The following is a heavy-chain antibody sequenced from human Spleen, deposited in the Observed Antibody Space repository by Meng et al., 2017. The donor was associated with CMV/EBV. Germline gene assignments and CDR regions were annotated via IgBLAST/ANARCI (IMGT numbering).Heavy chain of an antibody. CDR3: ARLEYSRSPNIDY. V-gene: IGHV4-30-4*08. CDR1: GGSISSGDYY. J-gene: IGHJ4*02. D-gene: IGHD6-6*01. CDR2: IYYSGST. Sequence: LQGLGPGLVRPSQTLSLPCTVAGGSISSGDYYWSWIRQPPGKGLEWIGYIYYSGSTYYNPSLKSRVTISVDTSKNQFSLKLSSVTAADTAVYYCARLEYSRSPNIDYWGQGTLVTVSS.